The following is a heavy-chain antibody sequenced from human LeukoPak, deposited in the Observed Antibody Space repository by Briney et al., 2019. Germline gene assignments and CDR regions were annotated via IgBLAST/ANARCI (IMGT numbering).Heavy chain of an antibody. CDR1: GGSISSTSYF. J-gene: IGHJ4*02. V-gene: IGHV4-39*07. Sequence: SETLSLTCTVSGGSISSTSYFWGWIRQPPGKGLEWIGSIYSDGSTYYNPSLKSRVTISVDTSMNHFSLKLTFVTAADTAVYYCARARPHYYDSPAAAFDYWGQGTLVTVSS. D-gene: IGHD3-22*01. CDR3: ARARPHYYDSPAAAFDY. CDR2: IYSDGST.